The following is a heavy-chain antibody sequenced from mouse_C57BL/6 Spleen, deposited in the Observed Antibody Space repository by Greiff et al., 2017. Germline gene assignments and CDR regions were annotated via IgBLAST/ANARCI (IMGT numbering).Heavy chain of an antibody. D-gene: IGHD2-4*01. J-gene: IGHJ4*01. Sequence: VQLQQSGAELVKPGASVKLSCKASGYTFTSYWMQWVKQRPGQGLEWIGEIDPSDSYTNYNQKFKGKATLTVDTSSSTAYMQLSSLTSEDSAVYYCARRGYDSFYYAMDYWGQGTSVTVSS. CDR2: IDPSDSYT. CDR3: ARRGYDSFYYAMDY. CDR1: GYTFTSYW. V-gene: IGHV1-50*01.